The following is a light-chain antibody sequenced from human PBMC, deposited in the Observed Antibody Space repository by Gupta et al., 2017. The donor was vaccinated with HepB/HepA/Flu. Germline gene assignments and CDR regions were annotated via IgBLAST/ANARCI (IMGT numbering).Light chain of an antibody. CDR2: GTS. J-gene: IGKJ1*01. CDR1: HRVSSRY. CDR3: QQYGSSRRT. Sequence: IVLTQSPGTLSLSPGERATLSCRASHRVSSRYLAWYQQKPGQAPRLLIYGTSSRATGIPDRFSGSGSGTDFTLTISRLEPEDIAVYSCQQYGSSRRTFGPGTKVEIK. V-gene: IGKV3-20*01.